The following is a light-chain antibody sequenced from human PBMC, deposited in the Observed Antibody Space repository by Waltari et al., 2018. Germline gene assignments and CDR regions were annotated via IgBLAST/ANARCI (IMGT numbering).Light chain of an antibody. CDR2: DDS. V-gene: IGLV3-21*03. Sequence: SSVLTQPPSVSVAPGKTASTTCEGNDIGNSAVHWYQQKPGQAPVLVVYDDSDQPSGIPERFSGSSSGNTATLTISRVEAGDEADYYCQVWDTSGDRVVFGGGTKLTVL. J-gene: IGLJ2*01. CDR3: QVWDTSGDRVV. CDR1: DIGNSA.